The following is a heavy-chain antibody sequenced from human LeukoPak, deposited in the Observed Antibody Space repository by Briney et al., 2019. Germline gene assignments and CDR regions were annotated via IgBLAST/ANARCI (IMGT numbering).Heavy chain of an antibody. J-gene: IGHJ6*02. Sequence: SETLSLTCTVSGGSISSYYWSWIRQPPGKGLEWIGYIYYSGSTNYNPSLKSRVTISVDTSKNQFSLKLSSVTAADTAVYYCAGGKVGAGYYYYGMDVWGQGTTVTVSS. CDR2: IYYSGST. D-gene: IGHD1-26*01. V-gene: IGHV4-59*08. CDR3: AGGKVGAGYYYYGMDV. CDR1: GGSISSYY.